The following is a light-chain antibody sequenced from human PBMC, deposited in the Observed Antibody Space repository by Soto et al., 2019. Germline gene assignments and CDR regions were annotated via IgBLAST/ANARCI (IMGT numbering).Light chain of an antibody. V-gene: IGKV3-11*01. J-gene: IGKJ1*01. CDR1: QSVSSY. CDR2: DAS. CDR3: QQRSNWPRGT. Sequence: EIVFTQSPATLSLSPGERATLSCRASQSVSSYLAWYQQKPGQAPSLLIYDASNRATGIPARFSGSGSGTDFTLTISSLEPEDFAVYYCQQRSNWPRGTFGQGTKVDI.